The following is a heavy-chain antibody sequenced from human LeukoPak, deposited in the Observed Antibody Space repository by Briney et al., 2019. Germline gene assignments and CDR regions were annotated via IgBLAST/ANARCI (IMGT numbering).Heavy chain of an antibody. Sequence: GGSLRLSCAASGFTFSNYAVSWVRQAPGKGLEWVSVISGSGGITYYEDSVKGRFTISRDNSKNTLYLQMTSLRADDTAVYYCARVGKNGWDFDHWGQGTLVTVSS. CDR3: ARVGKNGWDFDH. V-gene: IGHV3-23*01. CDR1: GFTFSNYA. J-gene: IGHJ4*02. CDR2: ISGSGGIT. D-gene: IGHD6-19*01.